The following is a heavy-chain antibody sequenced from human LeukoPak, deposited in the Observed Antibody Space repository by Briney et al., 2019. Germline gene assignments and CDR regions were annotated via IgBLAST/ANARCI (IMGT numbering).Heavy chain of an antibody. CDR1: GFIFKNYA. CDR3: VKDANYYDSSGYYDY. J-gene: IGHJ4*02. D-gene: IGHD3-22*01. CDR2: ISTNGGST. V-gene: IGHV3-64D*06. Sequence: PGGSLRLSCVVSGFIFKNYAMIWVRQAPGKGLEYVSAISTNGGSTYYADSVKGRFTISRDNSKNTLYLQMSSLRTEDTAVYYCVKDANYYDSSGYYDYWGQGTLVTVSS.